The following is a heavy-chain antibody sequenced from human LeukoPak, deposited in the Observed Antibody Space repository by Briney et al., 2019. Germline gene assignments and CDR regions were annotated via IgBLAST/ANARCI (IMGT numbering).Heavy chain of an antibody. Sequence: PGGSLRLSCAASGFTFSSYAMSWVRQAPGKGLEWVSAIGGSGGSTYYADSVKGRFTISRDNSKNTLYLQMNSLRAEDTAVYYCAKEPYCSGGSCYSVFGYFDYWGQGTLVTVSS. CDR3: AKEPYCSGGSCYSVFGYFDY. CDR2: IGGSGGST. V-gene: IGHV3-23*01. CDR1: GFTFSSYA. D-gene: IGHD2-15*01. J-gene: IGHJ4*02.